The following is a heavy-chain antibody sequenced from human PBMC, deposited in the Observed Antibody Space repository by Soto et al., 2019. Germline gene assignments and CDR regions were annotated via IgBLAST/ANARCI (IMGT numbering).Heavy chain of an antibody. V-gene: IGHV1-24*01. CDR1: GYTLTELS. CDR3: ATDLGVVSAAMDYNWFDP. D-gene: IGHD2-2*01. J-gene: IGHJ5*02. CDR2: FDPEDGET. Sequence: ASVKVSCKVSGYTLTELSMHWVRQAPGKGLEWMGGFDPEDGETIYAQKFQGRVTMTEDTSTDTAYMELSSLRSEDTAVYYCATDLGVVSAAMDYNWFDPWAKGTLVTVSS.